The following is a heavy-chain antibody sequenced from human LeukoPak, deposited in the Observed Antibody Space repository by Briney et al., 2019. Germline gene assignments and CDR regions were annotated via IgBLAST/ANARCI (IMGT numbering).Heavy chain of an antibody. D-gene: IGHD6-13*01. Sequence: ASQTLSLTCAVSGGSISSYYWSWIRQPPGKGLEWIGYIYYSGSTNYNPSLKSRVTISVDTSKNQFSLKLSSVTAADTAVYYCARDGYSSSPDVWGQGTTVTVSS. J-gene: IGHJ6*02. CDR1: GGSISSYY. CDR2: IYYSGST. V-gene: IGHV4-59*01. CDR3: ARDGYSSSPDV.